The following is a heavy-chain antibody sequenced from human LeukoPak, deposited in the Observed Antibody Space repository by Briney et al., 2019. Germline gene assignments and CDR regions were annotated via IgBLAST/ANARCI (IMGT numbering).Heavy chain of an antibody. V-gene: IGHV3-64*02. CDR1: GFTFSSYA. J-gene: IGHJ2*01. CDR3: ARVRGSGSYTDWYFDL. D-gene: IGHD3-10*01. CDR2: ISSNGGST. Sequence: GGSLRLSFAASGFTFSSYAMHWVRQAPGKGLEYVSAISSNGGSTYYADSVKGRFTISRDNTKHTLYLQMGILSAEAMAVYYCARVRGSGSYTDWYFDLWGRGTLVTVSS.